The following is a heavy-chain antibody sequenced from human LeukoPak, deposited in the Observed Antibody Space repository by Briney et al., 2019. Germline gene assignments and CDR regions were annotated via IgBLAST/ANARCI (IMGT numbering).Heavy chain of an antibody. CDR1: GGTFSSYA. J-gene: IGHJ5*02. CDR3: ARGEPLGSSAPNWFDP. CDR2: INPNSGGT. Sequence: ASVKVSCKASGGTFSSYAISWVRQAPGQGLEWMGWINPNSGGTNYAQKFQGRVTMTRDTSISTAYMELSRLRSDDTAVYYCARGEPLGSSAPNWFDPWGQGTLVTVSS. V-gene: IGHV1-2*02. D-gene: IGHD6-6*01.